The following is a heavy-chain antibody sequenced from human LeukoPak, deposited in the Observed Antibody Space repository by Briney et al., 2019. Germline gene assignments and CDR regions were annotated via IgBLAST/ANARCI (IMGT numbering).Heavy chain of an antibody. CDR3: ARGADILTGYVTFDY. D-gene: IGHD3-9*01. CDR1: GFTFSSFS. Sequence: GGSLRLSCAASGFTFSSFSMNWVRQAPGKGLEWGSSISSSSSYIYYADSVKGRFTISRENAKNSLYLQMSSLRAEDTAVYYCARGADILTGYVTFDYWGQGSLVTVSS. V-gene: IGHV3-21*01. CDR2: ISSSSSYI. J-gene: IGHJ4*02.